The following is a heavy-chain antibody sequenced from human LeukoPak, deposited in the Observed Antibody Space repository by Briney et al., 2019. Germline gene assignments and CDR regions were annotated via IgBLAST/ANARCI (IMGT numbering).Heavy chain of an antibody. V-gene: IGHV3-73*01. Sequence: GGSLRLSCAASGFTFSGSAMHWVRQASGKGLEWFGRIRSKANSYATAYAASVKGRFTISRDDSKNTLYLQMNSLKSEDTAVYYCPTELDVRPNHYWGQGTMVTVSS. J-gene: IGHJ4*02. CDR1: GFTFSGSA. D-gene: IGHD1-14*01. CDR2: IRSKANSYAT. CDR3: PTELDVRPNHY.